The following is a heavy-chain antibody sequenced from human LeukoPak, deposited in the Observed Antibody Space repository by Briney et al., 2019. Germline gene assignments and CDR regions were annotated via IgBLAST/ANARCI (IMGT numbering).Heavy chain of an antibody. D-gene: IGHD3-10*01. V-gene: IGHV3-30*04. Sequence: PGRSLRLPCAASGFTFSSYAMRWVRQAPGTGLEWVALTSYDGGNKYYADSVQGRFTISRDNSKNTLHLQMNSLRPEDTAVYYCARDRVRGLIVFGGMDVWGKGTTVTVSS. CDR1: GFTFSSYA. CDR3: ARDRVRGLIVFGGMDV. J-gene: IGHJ6*04. CDR2: TSYDGGNK.